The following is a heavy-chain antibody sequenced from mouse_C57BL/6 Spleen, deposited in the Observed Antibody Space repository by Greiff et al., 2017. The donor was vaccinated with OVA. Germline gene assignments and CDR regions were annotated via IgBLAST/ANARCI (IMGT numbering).Heavy chain of an antibody. D-gene: IGHD2-3*01. CDR1: GSTFTDYE. V-gene: IGHV1-15*01. CDR3: TRDGDGYYYFDY. J-gene: IGHJ2*01. CDR2: IDPETGGT. Sequence: QVQLQQSGAELVRPGASVTLSCKASGSTFTDYEMHWVKQTPVHGLEWIGAIDPETGGTAYNQKFKGKAILTADKSSSTAYMELRSLTSEDSAVYYCTRDGDGYYYFDYWGQGTTLTVSS.